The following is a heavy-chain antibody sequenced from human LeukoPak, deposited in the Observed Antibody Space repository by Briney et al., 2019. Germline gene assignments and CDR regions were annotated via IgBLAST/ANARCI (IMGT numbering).Heavy chain of an antibody. V-gene: IGHV4-34*01. J-gene: IGHJ6*02. CDR3: ARGRAAARPDSYYYYGMDV. Sequence: SETLSLTCTVSGGSISSYYWSWIRQPPGKGLEWIGEINPSGSTNYNPSLKSRVTISVDTSKNQFSLKLSSVTAADTSVYYCARGRAAARPDSYYYYGMDVWGQGTTVTVSS. CDR2: INPSGST. D-gene: IGHD6-6*01. CDR1: GGSISSYY.